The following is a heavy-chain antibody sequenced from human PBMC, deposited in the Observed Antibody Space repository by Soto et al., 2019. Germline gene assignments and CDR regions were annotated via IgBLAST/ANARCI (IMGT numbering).Heavy chain of an antibody. J-gene: IGHJ2*01. D-gene: IGHD6-6*01. CDR2: IIPIFGTA. V-gene: IGHV1-69*01. CDR3: ARGGVGSSSWGDWYFDL. CDR1: GGTFSSYA. Sequence: QVQLVQSGAEVKKPGSSVKVSCKASGGTFSSYAISWVRQAPGQGLEWMGGIIPIFGTANYAQKFQGRVTSTADESTSTAYMELSSLRSEDTAVDYCARGGVGSSSWGDWYFDLWGRGTLVTGSS.